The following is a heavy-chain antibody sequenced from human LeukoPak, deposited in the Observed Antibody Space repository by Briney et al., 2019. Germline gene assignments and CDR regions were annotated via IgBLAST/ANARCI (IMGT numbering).Heavy chain of an antibody. Sequence: SETLSLTCTVSGGSISSGGYYWSWIRQHPGKGLEWIGYIYYSGSTNYNPSLKSRVTISVDTSKNQFSLKLSSVTAADTAVYYCARMVGRRYSYGQEGFDYWGQGTLVTVSS. V-gene: IGHV4-61*08. D-gene: IGHD5-18*01. J-gene: IGHJ4*02. CDR3: ARMVGRRYSYGQEGFDY. CDR2: IYYSGST. CDR1: GGSISSGGYY.